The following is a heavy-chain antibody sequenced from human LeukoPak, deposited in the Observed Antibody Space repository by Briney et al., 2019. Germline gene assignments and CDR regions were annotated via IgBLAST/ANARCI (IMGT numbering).Heavy chain of an antibody. CDR1: GFSFTYFW. J-gene: IGHJ4*02. D-gene: IGHD3-10*01. Sequence: GGSLRLSCAASGFSFTYFWMTWVRQAPGKGLEWVANINQDAGAKYYVDSVKGRFTISRDNAKKSLYLLMSNLTAEDTAVYYCASRSYESGSYFKRDWGQGTLVTVSS. CDR3: ASRSYESGSYFKRD. CDR2: INQDAGAK. V-gene: IGHV3-7*01.